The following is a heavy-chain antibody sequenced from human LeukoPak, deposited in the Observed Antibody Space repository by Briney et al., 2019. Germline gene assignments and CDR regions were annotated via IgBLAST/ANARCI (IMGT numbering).Heavy chain of an antibody. CDR2: INPSGGST. Sequence: ASVKVSCKASGYTFTSYYMHWVRQAPGQGLEWMGIINPSGGSTSYAQKFQGRVTMTRDTSTSTVYMELSSLRSEDTAVYYCARLYGYSSGPYRSWFDPWGQGTLVTVSS. D-gene: IGHD6-19*01. CDR3: ARLYGYSSGPYRSWFDP. J-gene: IGHJ5*02. CDR1: GYTFTSYY. V-gene: IGHV1-46*01.